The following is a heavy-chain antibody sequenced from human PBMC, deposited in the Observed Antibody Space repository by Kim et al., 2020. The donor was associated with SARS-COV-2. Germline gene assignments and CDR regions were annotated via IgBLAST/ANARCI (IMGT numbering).Heavy chain of an antibody. CDR1: GFSVSNNY. Sequence: GGSLRLSCTASGFSVSNNYMTWVRQVAGKGLEWVSIIYSGGTTYYADSVKGRFTISRDNAKNTLYLQMSSLRVDDTAVYYCAKDSSAWGDGFDIWGQGTMVPGSS. V-gene: IGHV3-53*01. CDR2: IYSGGTT. D-gene: IGHD6-19*01. CDR3: AKDSSAWGDGFDI. J-gene: IGHJ3*02.